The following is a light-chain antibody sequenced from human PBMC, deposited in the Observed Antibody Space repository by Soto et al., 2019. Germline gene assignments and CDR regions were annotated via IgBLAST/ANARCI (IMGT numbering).Light chain of an antibody. CDR3: QQFGSSPRT. CDR1: QSVNSRY. Sequence: IVLTQSPGTLTLSPGERATLSCRASQSVNSRYLAWYQQKPGQAPRLLFNGASSRATGIPDRFSGSGSGTDFTLTISGLEPEDFAVYYCQQFGSSPRTFGQGTKVEIK. CDR2: GAS. V-gene: IGKV3-20*01. J-gene: IGKJ1*01.